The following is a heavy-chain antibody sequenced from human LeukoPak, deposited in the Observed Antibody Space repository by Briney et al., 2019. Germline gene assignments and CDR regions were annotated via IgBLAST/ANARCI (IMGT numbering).Heavy chain of an antibody. CDR1: GFTFSSYG. J-gene: IGHJ4*02. CDR2: ISYDESNK. V-gene: IGHV3-30*03. Sequence: GRSLRLSCAASGFTFSSYGMHWVRQAPGQGLEWVTLISYDESNKYYADSVKGRFTISRDNSKNTLYLQMNSLRPEDAAVYYCARERSYGSGSYDYWGQGTLVTVSS. CDR3: ARERSYGSGSYDY. D-gene: IGHD3-10*01.